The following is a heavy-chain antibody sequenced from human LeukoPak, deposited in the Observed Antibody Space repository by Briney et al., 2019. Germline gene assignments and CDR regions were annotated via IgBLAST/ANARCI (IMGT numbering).Heavy chain of an antibody. CDR3: ARHHSSRTLSWLDP. D-gene: IGHD6-19*01. V-gene: IGHV4-59*01. J-gene: IGHJ5*02. Sequence: SETLSLTCTVSGGSISNYYWSWIRQPPGKGLEWIGYIYSSGSTKYNPSLKSRVTISVDTSKNQFSLKLSSVTAADTAVYYCARHHSSRTLSWLDPWGQGTLVTVSS. CDR1: GGSISNYY. CDR2: IYSSGST.